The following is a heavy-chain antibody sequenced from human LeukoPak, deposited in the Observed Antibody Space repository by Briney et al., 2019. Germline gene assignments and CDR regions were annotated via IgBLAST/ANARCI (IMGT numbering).Heavy chain of an antibody. D-gene: IGHD4-23*01. CDR1: GGSISSHY. CDR3: ARGAVVNDYFDY. J-gene: IGHJ4*02. CDR2: IYYSGST. V-gene: IGHV4-59*11. Sequence: SETLSPTCTVSGGSISSHYWSWIRQPPGKGLEWIGYIYYSGSTNYNPSLKSRVTISVDTSKNQFSLKLSSVTAADTAVYYCARGAVVNDYFDYWGQGTLVTVSS.